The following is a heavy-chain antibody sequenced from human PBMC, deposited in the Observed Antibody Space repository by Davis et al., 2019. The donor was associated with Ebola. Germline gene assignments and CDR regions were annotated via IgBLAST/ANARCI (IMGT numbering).Heavy chain of an antibody. J-gene: IGHJ6*02. CDR1: GLISSNYV. CDR3: AKDLFWWSASDV. CDR2: SETSDTNFNA. V-gene: IGHV3-23*01. Sequence: PGGSLRLSCEISGLISSNYVMYWVRQASGKGLEWISASETSDTNFNANYADSVRGRFTVSRDDPKSTLYLQMNSLRAEDTAVYYCAKDLFWWSASDVWGQGTTVTVSS. D-gene: IGHD2-8*02.